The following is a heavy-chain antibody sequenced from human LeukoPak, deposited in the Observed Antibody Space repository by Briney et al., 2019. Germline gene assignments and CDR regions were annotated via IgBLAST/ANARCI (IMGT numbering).Heavy chain of an antibody. CDR2: IRYDATDK. V-gene: IGHV3-30*02. J-gene: IGHJ4*02. CDR1: GFTFSNYG. Sequence: PGGSLKLSCSVSGFTFSNYGMHWVRQAPGKGLEWVAFIRYDATDKYYADSVKGRFTISRDNSKNTVFLLMNSLRAEDTAVYYCAKDSWEVGATAEIDYWGQGTLVTVSS. D-gene: IGHD1-26*01. CDR3: AKDSWEVGATAEIDY.